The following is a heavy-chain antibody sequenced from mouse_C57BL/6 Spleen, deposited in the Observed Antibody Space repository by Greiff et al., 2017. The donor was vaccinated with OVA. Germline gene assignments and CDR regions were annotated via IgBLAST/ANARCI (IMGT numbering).Heavy chain of an antibody. CDR2: IYPGDGDT. J-gene: IGHJ2*01. Sequence: VMLVESGPELVKPGASVKISCKASGYAFSSSWMNWVKQRPGKGLEWIGRIYPGDGDTNYNGKFKGKATLTADKSSSTAYMQLSSLTSEDSAVYFCAKIFITTVVAPFDYWGQGTTLTVSS. CDR3: AKIFITTVVAPFDY. D-gene: IGHD1-1*01. V-gene: IGHV1-82*01. CDR1: GYAFSSSW.